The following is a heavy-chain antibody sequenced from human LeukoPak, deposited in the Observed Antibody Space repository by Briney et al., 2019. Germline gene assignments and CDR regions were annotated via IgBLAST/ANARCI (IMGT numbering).Heavy chain of an antibody. CDR3: AKDIPITIFGVVINAFDY. V-gene: IGHV3-43*01. CDR1: GFTFDDYT. D-gene: IGHD3-3*01. Sequence: GGSLRLSCAASGFTFDDYTLHWVRQAPGKGLEWVSLISWDGGSTYYADSVKGRFTISRDNSKNSLYLQMNSLRTEDTALYYCAKDIPITIFGVVINAFDYWGQGTLVTVSS. J-gene: IGHJ4*02. CDR2: ISWDGGST.